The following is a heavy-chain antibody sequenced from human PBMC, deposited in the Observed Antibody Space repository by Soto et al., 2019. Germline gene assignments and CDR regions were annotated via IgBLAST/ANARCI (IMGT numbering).Heavy chain of an antibody. CDR1: WYSISIGNC. V-gene: IGHV4-38-2*02. CDR3: ARVLGAPWYYLDC. D-gene: IGHD1-26*01. J-gene: IGHJ4*02. Sequence: PSETPSVLCPVLWYSISIGNCCRLIRQTPGKRLEWIGSISQSGSTYYNPSLRSRATVSVDTSKNQFSLKLSSVTAADTAVYHWARVLGAPWYYLDCWRQGILVTVSS. CDR2: ISQSGST.